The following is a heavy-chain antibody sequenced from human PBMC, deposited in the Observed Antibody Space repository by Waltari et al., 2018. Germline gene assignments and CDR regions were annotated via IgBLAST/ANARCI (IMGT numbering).Heavy chain of an antibody. CDR1: GFIFPNCA. J-gene: IGHJ4*02. CDR3: AKGSAITSFEADS. Sequence: EVRLLESGGGLVQPGGSLRLSCAASGFIFPNCAMTWVRQAPGKGLEWVSGISASGDTTYYADSVKGRFTISRDNSKNTVYLQMNSLRVEDTAVYYCAKGSAITSFEADSWGQGTLVTVSA. D-gene: IGHD3-9*01. CDR2: ISASGDTT. V-gene: IGHV3-23*01.